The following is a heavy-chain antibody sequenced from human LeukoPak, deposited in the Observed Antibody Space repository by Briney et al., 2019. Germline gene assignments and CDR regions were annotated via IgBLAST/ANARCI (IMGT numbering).Heavy chain of an antibody. CDR2: ISGSGGST. Sequence: GSLRLSCAASGFTFSSYAMSWVRQAPGKGLEWVSAISGSGGSTYYADSVKGRFTISRDNSKNTLYLQMNSLRAEDTAVYYCAKDLLFEYSSSLYDYWGQGTLVTVSS. J-gene: IGHJ4*02. CDR1: GFTFSSYA. D-gene: IGHD6-6*01. V-gene: IGHV3-23*01. CDR3: AKDLLFEYSSSLYDY.